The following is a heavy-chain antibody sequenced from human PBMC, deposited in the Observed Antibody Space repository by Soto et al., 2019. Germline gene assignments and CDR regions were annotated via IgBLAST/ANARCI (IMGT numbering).Heavy chain of an antibody. CDR3: AKESMPEHYGGTLFGY. J-gene: IGHJ4*02. D-gene: IGHD4-17*01. Sequence: EVQLLESGGGLVQPGGSLRLSCEASGFSFSNYALSWVRQSPGKGLEWVSTFSAGGRAYYADSVKGRFTIAKDTSKNTWQLQASSVRAEDTAVEYCAKESMPEHYGGTLFGYWGQGTRVTVSS. V-gene: IGHV3-23*01. CDR1: GFSFSNYA. CDR2: FSAGGRA.